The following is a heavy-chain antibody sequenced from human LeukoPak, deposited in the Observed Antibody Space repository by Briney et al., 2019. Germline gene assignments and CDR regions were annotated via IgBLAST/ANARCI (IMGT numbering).Heavy chain of an antibody. CDR2: ISYDGSNK. Sequence: GGSLRLSCAASGFTFSSYAMHWVRQAPGKGLEWVAVISYDGSNKYYADSVKGRFTISRDNSKNTLYLQMNSLRAEDTAVYYCARVVATVTTRAGYFQHWGQGTLVTVSS. D-gene: IGHD4-17*01. J-gene: IGHJ1*01. CDR3: ARVVATVTTRAGYFQH. V-gene: IGHV3-30-3*01. CDR1: GFTFSSYA.